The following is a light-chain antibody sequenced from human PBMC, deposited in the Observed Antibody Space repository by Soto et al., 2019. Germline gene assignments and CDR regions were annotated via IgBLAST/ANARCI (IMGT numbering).Light chain of an antibody. J-gene: IGKJ4*01. CDR1: QSVSSS. CDR2: GAS. V-gene: IGKV3-15*01. Sequence: EIVITQAPATLSVSPGERVTLSCRASQSVSSSLAWYQQKPGQTPRLLIYGASTRATGIPARFSGSGSETEFTLTISSLQSEDFAVYYCQQYNNWPPLTFGGGTKVEIK. CDR3: QQYNNWPPLT.